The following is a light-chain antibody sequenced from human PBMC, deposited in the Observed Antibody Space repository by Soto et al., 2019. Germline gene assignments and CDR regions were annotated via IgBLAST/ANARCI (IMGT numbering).Light chain of an antibody. CDR3: CSYAGRYTFRV. CDR1: RSDVGGYNY. Sequence: QSALTQPRSVSGSPGQSVTISCAGTRSDVGGYNYVSWYQQHPGKAPKLMIYDVSKRPSGVPDRFSGSKSGNTASLTISGLQAEDEADYYCCSYAGRYTFRVFGEGTKLTVL. J-gene: IGLJ2*01. V-gene: IGLV2-11*01. CDR2: DVS.